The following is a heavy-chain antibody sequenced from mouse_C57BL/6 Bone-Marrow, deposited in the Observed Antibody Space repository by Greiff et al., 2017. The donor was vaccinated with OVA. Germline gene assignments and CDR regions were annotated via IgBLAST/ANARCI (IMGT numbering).Heavy chain of an antibody. J-gene: IGHJ2*01. Sequence: EVQLQQSGPELVKPGASVKISCKASGYTFTDYYMNWVKQSHGKILEWIGDINPNNGGTSYNQKFKGKATLTVDKSSSTAYMELRSLTSEDSAVYYCARFYDGYFFDYWGQGTTLTVSS. V-gene: IGHV1-26*01. CDR2: INPNNGGT. CDR3: ARFYDGYFFDY. D-gene: IGHD2-3*01. CDR1: GYTFTDYY.